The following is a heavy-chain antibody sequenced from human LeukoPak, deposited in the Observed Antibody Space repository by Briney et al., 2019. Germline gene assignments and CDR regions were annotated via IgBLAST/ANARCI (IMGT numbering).Heavy chain of an antibody. J-gene: IGHJ4*02. CDR1: GGTFSIYA. CDR3: PRVGVSYDILAGYFDY. CDR2: IIPIFGTA. V-gene: IGHV1-69*01. Sequence: SVTVSFKASGGTFSIYAISWVRQAPGQGNEGRGGIIPIFGTANFAQKFQGRVTITADESTSTSYMKLSSLRSEDTAVYYCPRVGVSYDILAGYFDYWGQGTLVTASS. D-gene: IGHD3-9*01.